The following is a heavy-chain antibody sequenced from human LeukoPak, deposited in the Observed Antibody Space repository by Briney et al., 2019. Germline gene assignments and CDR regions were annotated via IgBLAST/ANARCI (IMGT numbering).Heavy chain of an antibody. Sequence: PSETLSLTCSVSGGSISDFYWSWIRQPAGKGLEWIGRIYSGGNTNYNPSLQSRVTMSLDASKNQFFLRLSSVTAADTAVYYCARNSGDYWGQGTLVTVSS. CDR2: IYSGGNT. D-gene: IGHD4-23*01. J-gene: IGHJ4*02. V-gene: IGHV4-4*07. CDR3: ARNSGDY. CDR1: GGSISDFY.